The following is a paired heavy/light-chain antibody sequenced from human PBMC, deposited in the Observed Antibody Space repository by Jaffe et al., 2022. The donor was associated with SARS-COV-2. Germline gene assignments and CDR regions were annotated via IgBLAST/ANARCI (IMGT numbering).Light chain of an antibody. CDR3: HQLENYPFT. V-gene: IGKV1-9*01. CDR1: QDISSS. Sequence: DIQLTQSPSFLSASVGDRVTITCRASQDISSSLAWYQQKPGKAPKLLIYTASTLQSGVPSRFSGSGSGTQFTLTISSLQPEDFATYYCHQLENYPFTFGGGTKVEIK. CDR2: TAS. J-gene: IGKJ4*01.
Heavy chain of an antibody. V-gene: IGHV4-61*02. CDR2: MYSSGSA. CDR3: ARGVTEYGAYLSFDS. J-gene: IGHJ4*02. Sequence: QVQLQESGPGLVKTSETLSLSCTVSGGSISSNSNYWTWIRQPAGKGLEWIGRMYSSGSANYSPSLKSRVTMSVDTSKNQFSLKLRSVTAADTAVYYCARGVTEYGAYLSFDSWGQGTLVTVSS. D-gene: IGHD4-17*01. CDR1: GGSISSNSNY.